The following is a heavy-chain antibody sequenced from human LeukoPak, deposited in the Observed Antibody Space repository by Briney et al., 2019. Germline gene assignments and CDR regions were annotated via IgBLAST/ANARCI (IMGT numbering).Heavy chain of an antibody. D-gene: IGHD6-6*01. J-gene: IGHJ6*03. Sequence: SETLSLTCVVYGGSFRGYYWSWIRQPPGKGLEWIGEINHSGSINYNPSLKSRVTMSIDTSKNQFSLKLSSVTAADTAVYYCARQRSIAARPHYYYYMDVWGKGTTVTVSS. CDR3: ARQRSIAARPHYYYYMDV. CDR2: INHSGSI. CDR1: GGSFRGYY. V-gene: IGHV4-34*01.